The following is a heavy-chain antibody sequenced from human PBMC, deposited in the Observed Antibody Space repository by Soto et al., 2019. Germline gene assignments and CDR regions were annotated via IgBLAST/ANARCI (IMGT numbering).Heavy chain of an antibody. Sequence: DSVKVSCKASGYSFTNYGISWVRQAPGQGLEWMAWISGNSRNTDYAQRLQGRVSVTTDTSTATAYMELRSLRSDDTAVYYCARSSCQFPTQYSSKWYDYWGQGTLVTVSS. CDR2: ISGNSRNT. V-gene: IGHV1-18*01. J-gene: IGHJ4*02. D-gene: IGHD4-4*01. CDR3: ARSSCQFPTQYSSKWYDY. CDR1: GYSFTNYG.